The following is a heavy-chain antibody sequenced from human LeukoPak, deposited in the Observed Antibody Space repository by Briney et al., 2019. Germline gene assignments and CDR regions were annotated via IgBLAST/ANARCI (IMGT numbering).Heavy chain of an antibody. D-gene: IGHD5-24*01. CDR3: ARSSGDGYNLYEEY. CDR2: IIPIFGTA. Sequence: ASVKVSCKASGGTFSSYAISWVRQAPGQGLEWMGRIIPIFGTANYAQKFQDRVTITTDESTSTAYMELSSLRSEDTAVYYYARSSGDGYNLYEEYWGQGTLVTVSS. CDR1: GGTFSSYA. V-gene: IGHV1-69*05. J-gene: IGHJ4*02.